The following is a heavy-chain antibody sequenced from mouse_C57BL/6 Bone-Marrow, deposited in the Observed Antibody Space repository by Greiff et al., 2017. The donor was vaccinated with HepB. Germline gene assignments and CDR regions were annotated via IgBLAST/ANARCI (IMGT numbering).Heavy chain of an antibody. CDR1: GYTFTNYW. Sequence: QVHVKQSGAELVRPGTSVKMSCKASGYTFTNYWIGWAKQRPGHGLEWIGDIYPGGGYTNYNEKFKGKATLTADKSSSTAYMQFSSLTSEDSAIYYCARYGSSYKDYFDYWGQGTTLTVSS. CDR2: IYPGGGYT. J-gene: IGHJ2*01. V-gene: IGHV1-63*01. CDR3: ARYGSSYKDYFDY. D-gene: IGHD1-1*01.